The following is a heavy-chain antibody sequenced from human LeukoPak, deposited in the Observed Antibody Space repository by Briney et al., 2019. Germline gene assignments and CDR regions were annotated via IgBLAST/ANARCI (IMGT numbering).Heavy chain of an antibody. J-gene: IGHJ5*02. D-gene: IGHD4-17*01. CDR2: IIPIFGTA. Sequence: SVKVSCKASGRTFSSYAISWVRQAPGQGFEGMGGIIPIFGTANYAQKFQGRVTITADESTSTAYMELSSLRSEDTAVYYCAREHGDPNWFDPWGQGPLVTVSS. CDR3: AREHGDPNWFDP. CDR1: GRTFSSYA. V-gene: IGHV1-69*01.